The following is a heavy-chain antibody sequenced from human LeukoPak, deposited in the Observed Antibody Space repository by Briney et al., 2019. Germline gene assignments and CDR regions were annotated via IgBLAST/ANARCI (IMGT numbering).Heavy chain of an antibody. D-gene: IGHD3-16*02. V-gene: IGHV3-15*01. CDR3: TTLSYVGGY. Sequence: PGGSLRLSCAASGLTFTNAWMSWVRQAPGKGLEWVGRITKADGGTTDYAAPVKGRFTISRDDSKNTLYLQMNSLKTEDTALYYCTTLSYVGGYWGQGTLVTVSS. J-gene: IGHJ4*02. CDR1: GLTFTNAW. CDR2: ITKADGGTT.